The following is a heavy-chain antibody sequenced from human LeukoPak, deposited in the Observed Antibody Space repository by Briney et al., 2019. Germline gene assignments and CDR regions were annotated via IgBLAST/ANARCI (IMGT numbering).Heavy chain of an antibody. CDR3: ATVQNWNYGD. V-gene: IGHV3-23*01. Sequence: PGGSLRLSCAASGFTFSIYAMSWVRQAPGEGLEWVSGISGSGNSGGSTYYADSVKGRFTISRDNAKNSLYLQMNSLRAEDTAVYYCATVQNWNYGDWGQGTLVTVSS. D-gene: IGHD1-7*01. CDR1: GFTFSIYA. CDR2: ISGSGNSGGST. J-gene: IGHJ4*02.